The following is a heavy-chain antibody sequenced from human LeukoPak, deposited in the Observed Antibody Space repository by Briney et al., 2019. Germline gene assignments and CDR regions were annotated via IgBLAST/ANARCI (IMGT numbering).Heavy chain of an antibody. CDR1: GYSFSSHD. J-gene: IGHJ4*02. Sequence: ASVKVSCKASGYSFSSHDINWVRQATGQGLEWMGWMNPKSGNTDHAQKFQGRVTMSRNTSISVAYLELSSLRSEDTAVYYCAREGGRGGYCSSTSCPPGAFDYWGQGTLVTVSS. D-gene: IGHD2-2*01. CDR3: AREGGRGGYCSSTSCPPGAFDY. V-gene: IGHV1-8*01. CDR2: MNPKSGNT.